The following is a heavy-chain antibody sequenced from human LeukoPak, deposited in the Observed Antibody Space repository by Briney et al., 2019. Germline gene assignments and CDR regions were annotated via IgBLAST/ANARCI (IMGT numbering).Heavy chain of an antibody. Sequence: GESLKISCKGSGYSFTTYWIGWVRQMPGKGLEWMGIIYPGDSDTKYSPSFQGQVTISADKSITTAYLQWSSLQASDSAMYYCARGTPSYYFDSWGQGTLVTVSS. CDR1: GYSFTTYW. CDR3: ARGTPSYYFDS. CDR2: IYPGDSDT. V-gene: IGHV5-51*01. D-gene: IGHD2-15*01. J-gene: IGHJ4*02.